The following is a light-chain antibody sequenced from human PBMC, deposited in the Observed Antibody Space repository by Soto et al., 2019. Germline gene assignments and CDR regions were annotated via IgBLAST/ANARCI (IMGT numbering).Light chain of an antibody. J-gene: IGLJ1*01. CDR3: SSYAGSKNYV. Sequence: QSALTQPPSASGSPGQSVTISCTGTSSDVGGYDYVSWYQQHPGKAPKLMIYEVSKRPSGVPDRFSGSKSGNTASLTVSGLQAEEEADYYCSSYAGSKNYVFGTGTKLTVL. CDR1: SSDVGGYDY. CDR2: EVS. V-gene: IGLV2-8*01.